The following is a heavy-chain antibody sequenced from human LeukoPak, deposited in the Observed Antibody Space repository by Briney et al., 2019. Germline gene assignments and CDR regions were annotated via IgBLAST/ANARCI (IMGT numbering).Heavy chain of an antibody. Sequence: SETLSLTCTVSGGSISNYYWSWIRQPPGKGLEYIGFIYYTGTTNYNPSLKSRVTISVGTSKNQFSLKLSSVTAADTAVYYCARQGYWSGYFVFDYWGQGALVTVSS. V-gene: IGHV4-59*08. CDR2: IYYTGTT. J-gene: IGHJ4*02. D-gene: IGHD3-3*01. CDR3: ARQGYWSGYFVFDY. CDR1: GGSISNYY.